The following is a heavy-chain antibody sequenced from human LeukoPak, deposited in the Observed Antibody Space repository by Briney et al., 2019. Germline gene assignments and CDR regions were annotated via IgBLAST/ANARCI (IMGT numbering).Heavy chain of an antibody. CDR2: INPNSGAT. V-gene: IGHV1-2*06. Sequence: ASVKVSCKASGYSFNAFDIHWVRLAPGQGREWVGRINPNSGATDYAQKFRAGVTLTRDTTTNTVYMELSSLRSDDTAVYYCARDGSHWSSFHYWGQGTLVIVSS. D-gene: IGHD6-19*01. CDR3: ARDGSHWSSFHY. J-gene: IGHJ4*02. CDR1: GYSFNAFD.